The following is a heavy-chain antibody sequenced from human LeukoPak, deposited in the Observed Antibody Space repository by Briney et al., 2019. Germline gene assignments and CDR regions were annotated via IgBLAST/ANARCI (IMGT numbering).Heavy chain of an antibody. Sequence: ASVKVSCKASGYTFTGYYMHWVRQAPGQGLEWMGWMNPNSGNTGYAQKFQGRVTMTRNTSISTAYMELSSLRSEDTAVYYCARVHPGRGMRYSYGSGHDYWGQGTLVTVSS. V-gene: IGHV1-8*02. CDR3: ARVHPGRGMRYSYGSGHDY. CDR2: MNPNSGNT. CDR1: GYTFTGYY. J-gene: IGHJ4*02. D-gene: IGHD5-18*01.